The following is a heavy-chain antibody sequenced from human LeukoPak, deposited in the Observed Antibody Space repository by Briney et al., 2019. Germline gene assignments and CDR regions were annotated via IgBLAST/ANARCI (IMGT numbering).Heavy chain of an antibody. D-gene: IGHD3-10*01. J-gene: IGHJ4*02. Sequence: PGGSLRLSCAASGFTFSSYSMNWVRQAPGKGLEWVSYISSSSSTIYYADSVKGRFTISRDNAKNSLYLQMNSLRAEETAVYYCARAGYGSGSWVDYWGQGTLVTVSS. CDR2: ISSSSSTI. CDR1: GFTFSSYS. V-gene: IGHV3-48*01. CDR3: ARAGYGSGSWVDY.